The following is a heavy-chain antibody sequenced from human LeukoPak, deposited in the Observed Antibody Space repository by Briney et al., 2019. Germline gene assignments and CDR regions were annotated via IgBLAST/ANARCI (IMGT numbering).Heavy chain of an antibody. D-gene: IGHD3-10*01. Sequence: GASVKVSCKASGYTFTSYGISWVRQAPGQGLEWMGWISAYNGNTNYAQKLQGRVTMTTNTSTSTAYMELRSLRSDDTAVYYCARGITMVRGVTPYNWFDPWGQGTLVTVSS. CDR1: GYTFTSYG. CDR2: ISAYNGNT. J-gene: IGHJ5*02. V-gene: IGHV1-18*01. CDR3: ARGITMVRGVTPYNWFDP.